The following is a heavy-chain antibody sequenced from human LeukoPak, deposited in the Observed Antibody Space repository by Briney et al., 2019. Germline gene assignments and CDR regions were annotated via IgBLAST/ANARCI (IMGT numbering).Heavy chain of an antibody. J-gene: IGHJ4*02. CDR3: AKDRGMFLVGYLDY. CDR1: GLTFSGSW. D-gene: IGHD2-15*01. V-gene: IGHV3-23*01. Sequence: GGSLRLSCAASGLTFSGSWMNWVRQAPGKGLEWVSAISGSGGTTYYADSVKGRFTISRDNSKNTLYLQMNSLRAEDTAVYYCAKDRGMFLVGYLDYWGQGTLVTVSS. CDR2: ISGSGGTT.